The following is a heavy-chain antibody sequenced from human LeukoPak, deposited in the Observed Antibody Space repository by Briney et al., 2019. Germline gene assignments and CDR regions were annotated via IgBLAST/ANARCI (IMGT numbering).Heavy chain of an antibody. V-gene: IGHV1-18*01. J-gene: IGHJ6*02. CDR1: GYTFTSYG. Sequence: ASVKVSCKASGYTFTSYGISCVRQAPGQGLEWMGWISAYNGNTNYAQKFQGRVTMTTDTSTSTAYMELRSLRSDDTAVYYCARSATGYYYYGMDVWGQGTTVTVSS. CDR2: ISAYNGNT. CDR3: ARSATGYYYYGMDV. D-gene: IGHD2-15*01.